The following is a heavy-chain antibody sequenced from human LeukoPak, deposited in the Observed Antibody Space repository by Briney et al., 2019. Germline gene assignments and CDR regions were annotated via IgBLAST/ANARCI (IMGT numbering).Heavy chain of an antibody. Sequence: PGGSLGLSCAGSGLTFSSYDMHWVRQAPGKGLEWVSSISSGSSYIYYPDSVKGRFTISRDNAKNSLYLQMNSLRPEDTAVYYCARGDTVLDYWGLGTLVTVSS. V-gene: IGHV3-21*01. CDR1: GLTFSSYD. D-gene: IGHD5-18*01. CDR2: ISSGSSYI. J-gene: IGHJ4*02. CDR3: ARGDTVLDY.